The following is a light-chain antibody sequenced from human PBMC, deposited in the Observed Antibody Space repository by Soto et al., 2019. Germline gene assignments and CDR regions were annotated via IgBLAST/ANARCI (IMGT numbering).Light chain of an antibody. V-gene: IGLV1-44*01. CDR2: TNN. J-gene: IGLJ2*01. CDR1: SSNIGSNS. Sequence: QPVLTQPPSASGTPGQRVTISCSGSSSNIGSNSVNWYQQLPGTAPKLLIYTNNKRPSGVPDRFSGSKSGTSASLAISELQSEDVDDYYCSALDDSLNGVVFGGGTKVTVL. CDR3: SALDDSLNGVV.